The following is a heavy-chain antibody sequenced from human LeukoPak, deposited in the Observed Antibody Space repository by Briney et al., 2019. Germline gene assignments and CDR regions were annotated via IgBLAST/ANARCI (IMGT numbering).Heavy chain of an antibody. V-gene: IGHV4-30-4*08. CDR3: DRLILWDSSGSQYYFDY. CDR2: IYYSGST. J-gene: IGHJ4*02. Sequence: SETLSLTCTVSGGSISSGDYYWSWIRQPPGKGLEWIGYIYYSGSTYYNPSLKSRVTISVDTSKNQFSLKLSSVTAADTAVYYCDRLILWDSSGSQYYFDYWGQGTLVTVSS. D-gene: IGHD3-22*01. CDR1: GGSISSGDYY.